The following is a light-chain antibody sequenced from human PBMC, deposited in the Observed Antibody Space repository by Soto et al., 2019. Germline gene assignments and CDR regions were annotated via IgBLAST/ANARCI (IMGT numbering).Light chain of an antibody. CDR3: QQYGSSPWT. J-gene: IGKJ1*01. CDR2: GAS. Sequence: ETVLTQSPGTLSLSPGERATLSCRASQSIRSNYLAWYRQTPGQAPRLLIYGASNRASGIPARFSGSGSGTDFTLIISRLESEDFALYYCQQYGSSPWTFGQGTKVEIK. CDR1: QSIRSNY. V-gene: IGKV3-20*01.